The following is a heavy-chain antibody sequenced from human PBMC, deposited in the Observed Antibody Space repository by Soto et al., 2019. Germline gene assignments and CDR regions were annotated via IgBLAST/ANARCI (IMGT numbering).Heavy chain of an antibody. CDR2: ISGSGGST. Sequence: GGSLRLSCAASGFTFSSYAMSWVRQAPGKGLEWVSAISGSGGSTYYADSVKGRFTISRDNSKNTLYLQMNSLRAEDTAVYYCAKDNSPYYYGSGSYHDYWGQGTLVTVSS. J-gene: IGHJ4*02. V-gene: IGHV3-23*01. D-gene: IGHD3-10*01. CDR3: AKDNSPYYYGSGSYHDY. CDR1: GFTFSSYA.